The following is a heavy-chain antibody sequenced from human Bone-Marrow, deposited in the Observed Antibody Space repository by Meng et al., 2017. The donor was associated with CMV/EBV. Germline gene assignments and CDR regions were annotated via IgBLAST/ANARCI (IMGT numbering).Heavy chain of an antibody. J-gene: IGHJ6*02. V-gene: IGHV4-59*01. CDR2: IYYSGST. CDR1: GGSISSYY. CDR3: ARDRTEQQLGINPYYYYGMDV. D-gene: IGHD6-13*01. Sequence: SETLSLTSTVSGGSISSYYWSWIRQPPGKGLEWIGYIYYSGSTNYNPSLKSRVTISVDTSKNQFSLKLSSVTAADTAVYYCARDRTEQQLGINPYYYYGMDVWGQGTTVTVSS.